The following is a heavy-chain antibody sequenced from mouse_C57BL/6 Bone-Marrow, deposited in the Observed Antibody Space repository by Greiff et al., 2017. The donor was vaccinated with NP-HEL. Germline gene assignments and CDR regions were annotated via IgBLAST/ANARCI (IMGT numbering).Heavy chain of an antibody. J-gene: IGHJ2*01. CDR3: ARFDLYYFDY. Sequence: EVQLQQSGPELVKPGASVKISCKASGYTFTDYYMNWVKQSHGKSLEWIGDINPNNGGTSYNQKFKGKATLTVDKSSSTAYMELRSLTSEDSAVYYCARFDLYYFDYWGKGTTLTVSS. CDR2: INPNNGGT. CDR1: GYTFTDYY. V-gene: IGHV1-26*01.